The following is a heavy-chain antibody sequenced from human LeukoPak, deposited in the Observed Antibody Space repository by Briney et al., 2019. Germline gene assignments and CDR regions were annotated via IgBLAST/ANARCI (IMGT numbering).Heavy chain of an antibody. CDR1: GFTFSSYA. CDR3: AKDIYIYGAGGYNFDY. D-gene: IGHD1-1*01. Sequence: PGGSLRLSCAASGFTFSSYAMHWVRQAPGKGLEWVAVISYDGSNKYYADSVKGRFTISRDNSKNTLYLQMNSLRPEDTAVYYCAKDIYIYGAGGYNFDYWGQGTLVTVSS. CDR2: ISYDGSNK. V-gene: IGHV3-30-3*01. J-gene: IGHJ4*02.